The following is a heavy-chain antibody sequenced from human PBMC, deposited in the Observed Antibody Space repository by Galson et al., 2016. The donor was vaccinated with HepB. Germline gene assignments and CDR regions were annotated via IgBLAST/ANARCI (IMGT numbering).Heavy chain of an antibody. CDR1: GYDFSTYW. J-gene: IGHJ3*02. D-gene: IGHD4-17*01. CDR2: IYPDDSDI. CDR3: ARRDLGAVTSNDAFDI. V-gene: IGHV5-51*01. Sequence: QSGAEVKKPGESLKISCKGSGYDFSTYWIGWVRQMPGKGLEWMGIIYPDDSDIRYSQSLQGQVTISADKSISTVYLLWSSLKASDSAMYYCARRDLGAVTSNDAFDIWGQGTMVAVSS.